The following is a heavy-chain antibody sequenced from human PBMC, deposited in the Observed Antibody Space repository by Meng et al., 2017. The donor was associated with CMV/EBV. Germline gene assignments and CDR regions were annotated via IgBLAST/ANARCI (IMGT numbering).Heavy chain of an antibody. J-gene: IGHJ4*02. CDR1: GYTFTGYY. Sequence: GQWVQCGSEVKKTGADVKVSCKASGYTFTGYYMHWVRQDPGQGLEWMEWINTNSGGTNYEKKFKGRVTMSRDQSISTAYMEMSRLRSDDTAVYYCARDDGSLDYWGQGTLVTVSS. D-gene: IGHD2-15*01. CDR3: ARDDGSLDY. V-gene: IGHV1-2*02. CDR2: INTNSGGT.